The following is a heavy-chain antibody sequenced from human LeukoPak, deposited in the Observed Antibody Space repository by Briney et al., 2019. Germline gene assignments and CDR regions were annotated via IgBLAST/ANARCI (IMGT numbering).Heavy chain of an antibody. Sequence: PSETLSLTCTVSGGSIGTSAYYWNWIRQHPGKGLERIGFISDSGSTLYNASLKSRISISSDTSKNQFSLKLTSVTAADMAVYYCARGRYSYGWNDSWGQGTLVTVSS. CDR1: GGSIGTSAYY. CDR3: ARGRYSYGWNDS. D-gene: IGHD3-16*02. CDR2: ISDSGST. V-gene: IGHV4-31*03. J-gene: IGHJ5*01.